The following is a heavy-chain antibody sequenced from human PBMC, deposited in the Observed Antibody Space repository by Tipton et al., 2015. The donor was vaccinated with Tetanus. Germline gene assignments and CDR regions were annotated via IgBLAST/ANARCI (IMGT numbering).Heavy chain of an antibody. Sequence: QSGAEVKRPGSSVKVSCKASGGTFSSYAISWVRQAPGQGLEWMGGIIPIFGTANYAQKFQGRVTITADESTSTAYMELSSLRSEDTAVYYCARDLGYSYGYYYYGMDVWGQGTTVTVSS. CDR3: ARDLGYSYGYYYYGMDV. J-gene: IGHJ6*02. V-gene: IGHV1-69*01. CDR1: GGTFSSYA. D-gene: IGHD5-18*01. CDR2: IIPIFGTA.